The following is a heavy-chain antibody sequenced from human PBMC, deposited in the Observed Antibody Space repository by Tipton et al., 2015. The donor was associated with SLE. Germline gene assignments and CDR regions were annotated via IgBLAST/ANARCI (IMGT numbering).Heavy chain of an antibody. J-gene: IGHJ4*02. Sequence: SLRLSCAASGFTVSSNEMSWVRQAPGKGLEWVSSISGGSTYYADSRKGRFTISRDNSKNTLHLQMNSLRAEDTAVYYCASTISGGRYFDYWGQGTLVTVSS. CDR2: ISGGST. CDR3: ASTISGGRYFDY. CDR1: GFTVSSNE. D-gene: IGHD3-9*01. V-gene: IGHV3-38-3*01.